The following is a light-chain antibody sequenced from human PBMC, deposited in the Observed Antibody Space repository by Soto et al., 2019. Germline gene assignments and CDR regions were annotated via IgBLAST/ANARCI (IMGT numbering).Light chain of an antibody. Sequence: QSVLTQPPSVSAALGQRVTISCSGSSSNIGNKYVFWYQQLPGSAPKLLIYESNKRPSGIPDRFSGSKSGTSATLDITGLQTGDEADYYCGTWDSSLNAGVFGGGTKLTVL. CDR3: GTWDSSLNAGV. CDR2: ESN. J-gene: IGLJ2*01. CDR1: SSNIGNKY. V-gene: IGLV1-51*02.